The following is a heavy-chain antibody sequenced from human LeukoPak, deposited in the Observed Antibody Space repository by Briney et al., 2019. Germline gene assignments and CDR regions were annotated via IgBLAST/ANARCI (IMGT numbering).Heavy chain of an antibody. CDR1: GYTFTGYY. V-gene: IGHV1-2*02. CDR3: ARAFPRPSSINWFDP. CDR2: INPNSGGT. J-gene: IGHJ5*02. D-gene: IGHD2-2*01. Sequence: ASVKVSCKASGYTFTGYYMHWVRQAPGQGLEWMGWINPNSGGTNYAQKFQGRVTMTRDTSISTAYMELSRLRSDDTAVYYCARAFPRPSSINWFDPWGQGTLVTVSS.